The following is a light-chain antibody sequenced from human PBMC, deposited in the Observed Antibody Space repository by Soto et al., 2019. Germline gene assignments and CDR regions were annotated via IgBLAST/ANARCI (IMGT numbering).Light chain of an antibody. CDR2: DVS. CDR1: SSDVGSYNY. CDR3: CSYSGSDSLL. J-gene: IGLJ3*02. Sequence: QLVLTQPRSVSGSPGESVTISCSGTSSDVGSYNYVSWYQQYPGKAPKVMIYDVSERPSEVPVRFSGSKSGNTASLTISGLQAEDEAEYFCCSYSGSDSLLFGGGTKVTVL. V-gene: IGLV2-11*01.